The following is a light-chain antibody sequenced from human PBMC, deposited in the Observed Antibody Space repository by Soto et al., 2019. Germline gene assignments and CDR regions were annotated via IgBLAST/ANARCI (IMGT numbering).Light chain of an antibody. V-gene: IGLV2-8*01. CDR2: DVS. CDR3: SSYAVSKTFV. CDR1: SSDVGNYNS. J-gene: IGLJ7*01. Sequence: QSALTQPPSASGSPGQSVTISCTGTSSDVGNYNSVSWYQQHPGKAPKLLIYDVSQRPSGVPDRFSGSKSGNTASLTVSGLQAEDEADYYCSSYAVSKTFVFGAGTQLTVL.